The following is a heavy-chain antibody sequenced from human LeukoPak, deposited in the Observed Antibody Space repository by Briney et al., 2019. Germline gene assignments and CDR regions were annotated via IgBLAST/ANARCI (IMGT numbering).Heavy chain of an antibody. V-gene: IGHV3-53*01. Sequence: GGSLRVSCAASGFTVSSNYMSWVRQAPGKGLEWVSVIYSGGNTYYADSVKGRFTISRDNSKNTLYLQMNSLRAEDTAVYYCASLPYSAPFSFDYWGQGTLVTVSS. CDR2: IYSGGNT. CDR3: ASLPYSAPFSFDY. J-gene: IGHJ4*02. CDR1: GFTVSSNY. D-gene: IGHD2-15*01.